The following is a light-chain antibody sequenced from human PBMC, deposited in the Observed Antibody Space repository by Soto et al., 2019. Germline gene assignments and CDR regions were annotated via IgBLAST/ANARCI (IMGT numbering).Light chain of an antibody. J-gene: IGLJ3*02. CDR2: GNT. CDR1: SSNFGARYD. Sequence: QSVLTQPPSVSGAPGQRVTLSCTGSSSNFGARYDVHWYQHIPGKAPKLIIFGNTNRPSGVPDRFSGSRSGTSASLVIAGLQPEDEAHYYCQSYDTRLGAELFGGGTQLPS. CDR3: QSYDTRLGAEL. V-gene: IGLV1-40*01.